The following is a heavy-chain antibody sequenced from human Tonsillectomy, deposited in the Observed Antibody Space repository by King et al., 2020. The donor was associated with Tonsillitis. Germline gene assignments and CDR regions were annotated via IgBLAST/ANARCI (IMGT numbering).Heavy chain of an antibody. CDR1: GYTFNGYY. Sequence: VQLVQSGAEVKKPGASVKVSCTASGYTFNGYYIHWVRQAPGQGLEWMGWINPNSGGTNHAQKFQGRVTMTRDTSISTAYMDLSRLRSDDTAVYFCARTGGGIPVAGIEDGFLQDWGQGTLVTVSS. D-gene: IGHD6-19*01. CDR2: INPNSGGT. CDR3: ARTGGGIPVAGIEDGFLQD. J-gene: IGHJ1*01. V-gene: IGHV1-2*02.